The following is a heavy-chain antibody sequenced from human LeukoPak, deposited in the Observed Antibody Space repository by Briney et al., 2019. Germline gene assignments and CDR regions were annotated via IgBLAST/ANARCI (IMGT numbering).Heavy chain of an antibody. CDR3: ARDHSYGPGAFDF. J-gene: IGHJ4*02. D-gene: IGHD5-18*01. Sequence: GRSLRLSSAASGFTYSSCGIHWVRQAPGKGLEWVAVIWYDGSNKYYADSVKGRFTISRDNSKNTLYLQMNSLRAEDTAVYYCARDHSYGPGAFDFWGQGTLVTVSS. CDR1: GFTYSSCG. CDR2: IWYDGSNK. V-gene: IGHV3-33*01.